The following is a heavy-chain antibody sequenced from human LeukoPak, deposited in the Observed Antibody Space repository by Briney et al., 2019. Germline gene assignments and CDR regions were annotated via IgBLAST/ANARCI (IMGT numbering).Heavy chain of an antibody. J-gene: IGHJ4*02. V-gene: IGHV1-2*02. CDR1: GYTFTGHY. D-gene: IGHD6-13*01. CDR2: INPISGGT. CDR3: ARVKPIAAAGPNYYFDY. Sequence: ASVKVSCMASGYTFTGHYTHWVRQAPGQGLEWMGWINPISGGTNYAQKFQGRVTMTGDTSISTAYMELTWLTSDDTAVYHCARVKPIAAAGPNYYFDYWGQGTLVTVSS.